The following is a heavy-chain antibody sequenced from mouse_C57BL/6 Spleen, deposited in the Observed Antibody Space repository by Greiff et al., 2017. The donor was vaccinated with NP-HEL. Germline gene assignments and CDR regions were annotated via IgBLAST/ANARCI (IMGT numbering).Heavy chain of an antibody. CDR2: IDPSDSET. Sequence: VQLQQPGAELVRPGSSVKLSCKASGYTFTSYWMHWVKQRPIQGLKWIGNIDPSDSETHYNQKFKDKATLTVDKSSSTAYMQLSSLTSEDSAVYYCARGDYYGSSFSFDYWGQGTTLTVSS. D-gene: IGHD1-1*01. CDR1: GYTFTSYW. J-gene: IGHJ2*01. V-gene: IGHV1-52*01. CDR3: ARGDYYGSSFSFDY.